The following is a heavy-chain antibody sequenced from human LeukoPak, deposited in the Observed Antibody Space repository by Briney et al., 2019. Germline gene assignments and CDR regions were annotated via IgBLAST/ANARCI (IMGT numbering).Heavy chain of an antibody. CDR3: ARHITMVRGVIILPNWFDP. V-gene: IGHV4-39*01. CDR2: IYYSGST. J-gene: IGHJ5*02. CDR1: GGSISTSSYS. D-gene: IGHD3-10*01. Sequence: PSETLSLTCTVSGGSISTSSYSWGWIRQPPGKGLEWIGSIYYSGSTYYNPSLKSRVTLSVDTSKNQFSLKLSSVTAADTAVYYCARHITMVRGVIILPNWFDPWGQGTLVTVSS.